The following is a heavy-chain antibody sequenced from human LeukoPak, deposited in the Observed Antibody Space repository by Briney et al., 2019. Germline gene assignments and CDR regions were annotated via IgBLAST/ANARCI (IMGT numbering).Heavy chain of an antibody. D-gene: IGHD2/OR15-2a*01. Sequence: SETLSLTCTVSGGSISSGGYYWSWIRQHPGKGLEWIGYIYYSGSTYYNPSLKSRVTISVDTSKNQFSLKLSSVTAADTAVYYCARGSFLNYFDYWGPGTLVTVSS. CDR1: GGSISSGGYY. CDR3: ARGSFLNYFDY. J-gene: IGHJ4*02. CDR2: IYYSGST. V-gene: IGHV4-31*03.